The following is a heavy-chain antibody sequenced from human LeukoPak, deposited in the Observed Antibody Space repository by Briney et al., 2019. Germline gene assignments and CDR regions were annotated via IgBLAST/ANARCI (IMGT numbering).Heavy chain of an antibody. Sequence: ASVKVSCKASGYTFTSYDINWVRQATGQGLEWMGWMNPNSGNTSYAQKFQGRVTMTRDTSTSTVYMELSSLRSEDTAVYYCARVTPRDGYNLADYWGQGTLVTVSS. CDR3: ARVTPRDGYNLADY. D-gene: IGHD5-24*01. V-gene: IGHV1-8*02. J-gene: IGHJ4*02. CDR2: MNPNSGNT. CDR1: GYTFTSYD.